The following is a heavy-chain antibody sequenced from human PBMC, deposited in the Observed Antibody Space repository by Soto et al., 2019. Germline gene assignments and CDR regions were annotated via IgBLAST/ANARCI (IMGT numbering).Heavy chain of an antibody. V-gene: IGHV3-30-3*01. D-gene: IGHD2-15*01. CDR1: GFTFSSYA. Sequence: GGSLRLSCAASGFTFSSYAMHWVRQAPGKGLEWVAVISYDGSNKYYADSVKGRFTISRDNSKNTPYLQMNSLRAEDTAVYYCARDACSGGSCYGNWFDPWGQGTLVTVSS. CDR3: ARDACSGGSCYGNWFDP. CDR2: ISYDGSNK. J-gene: IGHJ5*02.